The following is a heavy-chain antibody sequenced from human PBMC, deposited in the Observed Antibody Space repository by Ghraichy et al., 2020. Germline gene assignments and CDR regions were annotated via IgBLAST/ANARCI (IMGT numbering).Heavy chain of an antibody. CDR1: GGSFSGYY. V-gene: IGHV4-34*01. Sequence: SETPSLTCGVYGGSFSGYYWTWIRQPPGKGLEWIGQITHSGGTNYNPSLKSRVTISVDTSKKQFSLKVRSVTAADTAVYFCARASIRDGMDVWGQGTTVTVSS. CDR2: ITHSGGT. J-gene: IGHJ6*02. CDR3: ARASIRDGMDV.